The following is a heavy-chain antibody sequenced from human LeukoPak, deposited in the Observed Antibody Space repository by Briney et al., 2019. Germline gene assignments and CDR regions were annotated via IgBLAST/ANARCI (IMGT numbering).Heavy chain of an antibody. CDR2: IYSGGST. CDR3: ARASTDNWYNYFDL. J-gene: IGHJ4*02. Sequence: GGSLRLPCAASGFTVSSNYMSWVRQAPGKGLEWVSLIYSGGSTYYADSVKGRFSISRDKSKNTLYLQINSLRADDTAVYYCARASTDNWYNYFDLWGQGTLVTVSS. CDR1: GFTVSSNY. D-gene: IGHD1/OR15-1a*01. V-gene: IGHV3-66*01.